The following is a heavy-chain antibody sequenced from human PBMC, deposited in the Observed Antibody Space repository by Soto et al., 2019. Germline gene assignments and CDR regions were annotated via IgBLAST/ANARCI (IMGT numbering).Heavy chain of an antibody. CDR3: AKTAGHLATIDY. V-gene: IGHV3-30*04. CDR2: ISYNSGNI. CDR1: GFDFSNYA. J-gene: IGHJ4*02. Sequence: QVQLVESGGGVVQPGGSLRLSCAASGFDFSNYALHWVRRAPGKGLEWVAAISYNSGNIYYSASVKGRFTISRDNSKNSLYLQMNSLRPEDTALYYCAKTAGHLATIDYWGLGSLVTVTS. D-gene: IGHD1-1*01.